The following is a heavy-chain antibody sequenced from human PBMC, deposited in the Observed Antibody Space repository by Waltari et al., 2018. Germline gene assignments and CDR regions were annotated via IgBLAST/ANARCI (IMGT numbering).Heavy chain of an antibody. CDR3: AREENYYYAMDV. Sequence: EVQLVESGGGLVQPGGSLRLSCTASGFLFSACWMHWVRQVPGGGLVCGARINGEGRGTTYADSVKGRFTITRDNARNTLYLEINSVRTEDTGVYYCAREENYYYAMDVWGQGTAVTVSS. V-gene: IGHV3-74*01. CDR2: INGEGRGT. CDR1: GFLFSACW. J-gene: IGHJ6*02.